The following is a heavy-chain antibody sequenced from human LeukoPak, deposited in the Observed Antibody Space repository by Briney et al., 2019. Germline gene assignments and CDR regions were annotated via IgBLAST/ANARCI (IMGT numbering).Heavy chain of an antibody. CDR1: GGSFSGYY. CDR2: INHSGST. Sequence: PSETLSLTCAVYGGSFSGYYWSWIRQPPGKGLEWIGEINHSGSTNYNPSLKSRVTISVDTSKNQFSLKLSSVTAADTAVYYCARVRYSYGTFDYWGQGTLVTVCS. V-gene: IGHV4-34*01. CDR3: ARVRYSYGTFDY. D-gene: IGHD5-18*01. J-gene: IGHJ4*02.